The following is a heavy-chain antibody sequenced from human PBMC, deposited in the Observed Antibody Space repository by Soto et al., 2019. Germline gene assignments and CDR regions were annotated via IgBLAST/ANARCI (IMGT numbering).Heavy chain of an antibody. J-gene: IGHJ5*02. CDR3: EVAAGTGWFDA. V-gene: IGHV1-8*01. CDR2: MNPNSGNT. CDR1: GYTFTSYD. Sequence: ASVKVSCKASGYTFTSYDINWVRQATGQGLEWMGWMNPNSGNTGYAQKFQGRVTMTRNTSISTAYMELSRLSSKDTVVYYSEVAAGTGWFDAWGQGTLVTVSS. D-gene: IGHD6-13*01.